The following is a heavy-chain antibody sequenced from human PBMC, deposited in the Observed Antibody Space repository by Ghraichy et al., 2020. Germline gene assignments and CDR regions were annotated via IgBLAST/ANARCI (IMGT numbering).Heavy chain of an antibody. V-gene: IGHV3-23*01. Sequence: LSLTCAASGFTFSSYAMSWVRQAPGKGLEWVSAISGSGGSTYYADSVKGRFTISRDNSKNTLYLQMNSLRAEDTAVYYCAKDRGYYYDSSGSFDYWGQGTLVTVSS. D-gene: IGHD3-22*01. CDR3: AKDRGYYYDSSGSFDY. CDR1: GFTFSSYA. CDR2: ISGSGGST. J-gene: IGHJ4*02.